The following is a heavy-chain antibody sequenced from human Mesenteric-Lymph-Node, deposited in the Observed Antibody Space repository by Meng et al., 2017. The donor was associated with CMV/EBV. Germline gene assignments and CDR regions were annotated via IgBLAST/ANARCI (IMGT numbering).Heavy chain of an antibody. D-gene: IGHD4-23*01. CDR3: ARHQRWLKSEGGFNY. J-gene: IGHJ4*02. CDR1: GGSFRGYY. V-gene: IGHV4-34*01. CDR2: INHSGRT. Sequence: QRKIHAGGGGLVKRTETRSLTCAVDGGSFRGYYWSWIRQPPGKGLEWIGEINHSGRTNYNPSLKSRVTISVDTSKNQFSLKLSSVTAADTAVYYCARHQRWLKSEGGFNYWGQGTLVTVSS.